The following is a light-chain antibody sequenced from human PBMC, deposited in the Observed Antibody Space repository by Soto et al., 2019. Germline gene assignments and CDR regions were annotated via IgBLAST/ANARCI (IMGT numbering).Light chain of an antibody. J-gene: IGKJ5*01. Sequence: EIMLAQSPATLCLSQGERATLSCRSSHSVSSYLAWYQQKPGQAPRLLIYGASSRATGIPDRFSGSGSGTDFTLTISSLEPEDFAVYYCQQHSNWPPITFGQGTRLEIK. CDR3: QQHSNWPPIT. CDR1: HSVSSY. CDR2: GAS. V-gene: IGKV3-11*01.